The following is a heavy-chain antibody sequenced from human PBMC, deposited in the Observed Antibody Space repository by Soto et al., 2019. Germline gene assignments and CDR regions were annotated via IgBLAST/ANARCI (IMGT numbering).Heavy chain of an antibody. CDR2: ISGSGGTT. Sequence: GSLRLSCVDSGFTFSSYSMNWVRQAPGKGLEWVSYISGSGGTTKYADSVKGRFTISRDNAKNSLDLQMNSLRDEDTAVYYCARDYRYYFDYWGQGTLVTVSS. D-gene: IGHD3-16*02. CDR3: ARDYRYYFDY. CDR1: GFTFSSYS. V-gene: IGHV3-48*02. J-gene: IGHJ4*02.